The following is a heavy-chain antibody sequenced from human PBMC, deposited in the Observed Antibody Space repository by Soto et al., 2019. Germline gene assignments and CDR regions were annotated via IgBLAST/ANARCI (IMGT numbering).Heavy chain of an antibody. J-gene: IGHJ4*02. CDR2: INAGNGDT. D-gene: IGHD3-22*01. CDR3: ARTGHSGSYDG. V-gene: IGHV1-3*01. CDR1: GYTFANYG. Sequence: ASVKVSCKASGYTFANYGIHWVRQAPGQRLEWMGWINAGNGDTKYSENFQGRVTITRDTSASTVYLDLSSLSSEDTAFYYCARTGHSGSYDGWGQGTQVTVAS.